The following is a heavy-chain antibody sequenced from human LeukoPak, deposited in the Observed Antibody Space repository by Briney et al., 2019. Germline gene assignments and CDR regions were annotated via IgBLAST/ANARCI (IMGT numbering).Heavy chain of an antibody. J-gene: IGHJ4*02. Sequence: GGSLRLSCAASGFTFSSYDMHWVRQATGKGLEWVSAIGTAGDTYYPGSVKGRFTVARDNFKNTLYLQMNSLTVEDTAVYFCARDHSGWDYFDYWGQGTVVSVSS. D-gene: IGHD1-26*01. CDR2: IGTAGDT. CDR3: ARDHSGWDYFDY. V-gene: IGHV3-13*01. CDR1: GFTFSSYD.